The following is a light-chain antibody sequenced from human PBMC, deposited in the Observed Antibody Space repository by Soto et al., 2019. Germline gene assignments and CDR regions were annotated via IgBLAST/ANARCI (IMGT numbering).Light chain of an antibody. V-gene: IGKV3-20*01. CDR3: QQYGSSPRT. CDR1: QSVSSSY. CDR2: GAS. J-gene: IGKJ4*01. Sequence: DMVLSQSPGTLYLSPGERGTLSCRASQSVSSSYLAWYQQKPGQAPRLLIYGASSRATGIPDRFSGSGSGTDFTLTISRLEPEDFAVYYCQQYGSSPRTFGGGTKVDIK.